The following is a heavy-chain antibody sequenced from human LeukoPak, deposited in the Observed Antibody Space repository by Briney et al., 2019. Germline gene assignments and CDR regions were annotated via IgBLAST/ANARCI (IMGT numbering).Heavy chain of an antibody. J-gene: IGHJ4*02. CDR2: IIPIFGTA. V-gene: IGHV1-69*05. CDR3: ARGLYDSSGYYRGFGY. D-gene: IGHD3-22*01. CDR1: GGTFSSYA. Sequence: SVKVSCKASGGTFSSYAISWLRQAPGQGLEWMGRIIPIFGTANYAQKFQGRVTITTDESTSTAYMELSSLRSEDTAVYYCARGLYDSSGYYRGFGYWGQGTLVTVSS.